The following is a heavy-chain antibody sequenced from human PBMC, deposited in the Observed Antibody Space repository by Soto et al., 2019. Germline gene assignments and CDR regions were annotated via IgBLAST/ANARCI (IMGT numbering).Heavy chain of an antibody. CDR3: AKGPAIVLVPAAMNYYYGMDV. D-gene: IGHD2-2*01. V-gene: IGHV3-48*01. Sequence: LRLSCAASGFTFSSYSMNWVRQAPGKGLEWVSYISSSSSTIYYADSVKGRFTISRDNAKNSLYLQMNSLRAEDTAVYYCAKGPAIVLVPAAMNYYYGMDVWGQGTTVTVSS. J-gene: IGHJ6*02. CDR1: GFTFSSYS. CDR2: ISSSSSTI.